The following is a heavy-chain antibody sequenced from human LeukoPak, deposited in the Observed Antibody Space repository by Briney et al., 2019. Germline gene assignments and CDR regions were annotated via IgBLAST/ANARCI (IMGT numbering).Heavy chain of an antibody. J-gene: IGHJ4*02. CDR2: INPDESDT. Sequence: GGSLRLSCAASGFTFSRYWMHWVRQVPGKGLGWVSRINPDESDTTSADSVKGRFTISRDNAMNTVFLQMKSLRADDTGTYYCARFYFPEEHDRAWYEAHWGQGVLVTVS. CDR3: ARFYFPEEHDRAWYEAH. D-gene: IGHD6-19*01. CDR1: GFTFSRYW. V-gene: IGHV3-74*01.